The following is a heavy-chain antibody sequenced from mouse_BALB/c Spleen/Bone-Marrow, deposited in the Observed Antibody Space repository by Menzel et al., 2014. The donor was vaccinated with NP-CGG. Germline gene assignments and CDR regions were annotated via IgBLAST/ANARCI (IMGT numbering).Heavy chain of an antibody. J-gene: IGHJ1*01. CDR3: ARYYGNYSGYFHV. V-gene: IGHV5-17*02. Sequence: EVQRVESGGGLVQPGGSRKLSCAASGFTFSSFGMHWVRQAPEKGLEWVAYISSGSSTIYYADTVKGRFTISRDNPKNTLFLQMTSLRSEDTAMYYCARYYGNYSGYFHVWGAGTTVPVTS. CDR2: ISSGSSTI. D-gene: IGHD2-1*01. CDR1: GFTFSSFG.